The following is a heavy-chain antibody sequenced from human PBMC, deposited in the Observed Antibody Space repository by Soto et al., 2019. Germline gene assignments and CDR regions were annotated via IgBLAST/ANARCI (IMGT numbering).Heavy chain of an antibody. CDR3: TTPAIPVDGTQPFNY. CDR1: GFTFSSAP. CDR2: IKPNTNGGAI. D-gene: IGHD6-19*01. Sequence: EVQLVESGGGFVKPGEALTLSCAASGFTFSSAPMSWVRQAPGKGLEWVGRIKPNTNGGAIDYLAPVKGRFTPSRDDSKNTLYLQMNSLKIEDSALYYCTTPAIPVDGTQPFNYWGQGALVTVSS. V-gene: IGHV3-15*01. J-gene: IGHJ4*02.